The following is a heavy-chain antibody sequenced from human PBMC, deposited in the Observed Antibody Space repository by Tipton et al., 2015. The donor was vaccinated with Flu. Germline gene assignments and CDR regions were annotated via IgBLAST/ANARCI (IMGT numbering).Heavy chain of an antibody. Sequence: GLVKPSETLSLTCTVSGGSINSVSHYWSWIRQPAGKGLEWIGRIYSSGSTNYNPSLRSRVTISVDTSRNQFSLKLTSVTAADTAVYFCARDYGDFNWFDSWGPGTLVTVSS. CDR3: ARDYGDFNWFDS. J-gene: IGHJ5*01. D-gene: IGHD4-17*01. CDR1: GGSINSVSHY. V-gene: IGHV4-61*02. CDR2: IYSSGST.